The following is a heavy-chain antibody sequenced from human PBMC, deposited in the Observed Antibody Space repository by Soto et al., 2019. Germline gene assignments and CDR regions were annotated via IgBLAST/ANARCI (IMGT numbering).Heavy chain of an antibody. CDR2: IYYSGST. J-gene: IGHJ3*02. CDR1: GGSISSGGYY. V-gene: IGHV4-31*03. Sequence: SETLSLTCSVSGGSISSGGYYWSWIRQHPGKGLEWIGYIYYSGSTYYNPSLKSRVTISVDTSKNQFSLKLSSVTAADTAVYYCAIWEDYYDSSGYPDAFDIWGQGTMVTVSS. D-gene: IGHD3-22*01. CDR3: AIWEDYYDSSGYPDAFDI.